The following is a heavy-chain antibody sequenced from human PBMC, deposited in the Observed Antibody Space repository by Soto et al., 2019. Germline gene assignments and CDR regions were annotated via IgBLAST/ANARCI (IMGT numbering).Heavy chain of an antibody. Sequence: SETLSLTCTVSGGSISSSSWSWIRQPPGRGLEWIGYIYNNGRTDYNPSLKSRVTISVDTSKNHFSLKLSSVTPADTAVYYCARARFCTSTSSYHYFDFWGQGTLVTVSS. D-gene: IGHD2-2*01. CDR1: GGSISSSS. CDR3: ARARFCTSTSSYHYFDF. CDR2: IYNNGRT. V-gene: IGHV4-59*01. J-gene: IGHJ4*02.